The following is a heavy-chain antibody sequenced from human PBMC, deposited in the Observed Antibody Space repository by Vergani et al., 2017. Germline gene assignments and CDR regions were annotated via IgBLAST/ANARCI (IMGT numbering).Heavy chain of an antibody. CDR2: ISYDGSNK. CDR1: GFTFSSYA. J-gene: IGHJ4*02. CDR3: ARDIPSIFGVVIGCLGDY. Sequence: QVQLVESGGSVVQPGRSLRLSCAASGFTFSSYAMHWVRQAPGKGLEWVAVISYDGSNKYYADSVKGRFTISRDNSKNTLYLQMNSLRAEDTAVYYCARDIPSIFGVVIGCLGDYWGQGTLVTVSS. D-gene: IGHD3-3*01. V-gene: IGHV3-30-3*01.